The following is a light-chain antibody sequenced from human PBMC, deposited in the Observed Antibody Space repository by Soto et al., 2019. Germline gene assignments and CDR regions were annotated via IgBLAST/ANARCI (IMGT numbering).Light chain of an antibody. CDR3: QQYGSSPFT. Sequence: EIVLTQSPGTLSLSPGERATLSCRASKSVSSSYLAWYQQKPGQAPRLLIYGASSRATGIPDRFSGSGSGKDFSVTISRLEPEDFAVYYCQQYGSSPFTFGPGTKVDIK. CDR2: GAS. J-gene: IGKJ3*01. CDR1: KSVSSSY. V-gene: IGKV3-20*01.